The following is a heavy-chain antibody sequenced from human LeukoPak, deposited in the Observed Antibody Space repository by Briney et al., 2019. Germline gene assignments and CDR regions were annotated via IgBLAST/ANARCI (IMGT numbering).Heavy chain of an antibody. CDR1: GYTFTSYG. CDR2: ISAYNGDT. J-gene: IGHJ3*02. D-gene: IGHD3-22*01. Sequence: ASVKVSCKASGYTFTSYGISWVRQAPGQGLEWMGWISAYNGDTNYAQKLQGRVTMTTDTSTSTAYMELRSLRSDDTAVYYCARGGPAPHRITLIVVASSTNAFDIWGQGTMVTVSS. V-gene: IGHV1-18*01. CDR3: ARGGPAPHRITLIVVASSTNAFDI.